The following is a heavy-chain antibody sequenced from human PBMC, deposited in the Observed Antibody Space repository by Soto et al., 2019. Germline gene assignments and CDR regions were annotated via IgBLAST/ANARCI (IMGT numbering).Heavy chain of an antibody. V-gene: IGHV4-59*01. D-gene: IGHD3-22*01. J-gene: IGHJ3*01. CDR2: IYYSGST. CDR1: GGSISSYY. Sequence: QVQLQESGPGLVKPSETLSLTCTVSGGSISSYYWSWIRQPPGKGLEWIGYIYYSGSTNYNPSLKSRVTISVDTSKNQFSLKLSSVTAADTAVYYCARVPPTYYYDSSGYPGAFDVWGQGTMVTVSS. CDR3: ARVPPTYYYDSSGYPGAFDV.